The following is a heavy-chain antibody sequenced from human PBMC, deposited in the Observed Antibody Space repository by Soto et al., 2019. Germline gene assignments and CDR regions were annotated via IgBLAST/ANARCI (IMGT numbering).Heavy chain of an antibody. Sequence: LSLTCTVSGGSVSSGNYYWSWIRQPPGKGLEWIGYMSYSGSTNYNPSLKSRVTISVGTSRNQFSLRLSSVTAADTAVYYCARGFNWNYYSWGQGTLVTVSS. D-gene: IGHD1-7*01. CDR2: MSYSGST. J-gene: IGHJ4*02. CDR3: ARGFNWNYYS. CDR1: GGSVSSGNYY. V-gene: IGHV4-61*01.